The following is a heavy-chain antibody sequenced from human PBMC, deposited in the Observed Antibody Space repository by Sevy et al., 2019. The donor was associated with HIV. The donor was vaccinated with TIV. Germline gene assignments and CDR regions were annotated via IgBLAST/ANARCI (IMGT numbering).Heavy chain of an antibody. CDR2: INPNSGGT. Sequence: ASVNVSCKASGYTFTGYYMHWVRQAPGQGLEWMGWINPNSGGTNYAQKFQGRVTMTRDTSISTAYMELSRLRSDDTAVYYCARSGRTYYYDSSGYYYAYDYWGQGTLVTVSS. J-gene: IGHJ4*02. CDR3: ARSGRTYYYDSSGYYYAYDY. V-gene: IGHV1-2*02. CDR1: GYTFTGYY. D-gene: IGHD3-22*01.